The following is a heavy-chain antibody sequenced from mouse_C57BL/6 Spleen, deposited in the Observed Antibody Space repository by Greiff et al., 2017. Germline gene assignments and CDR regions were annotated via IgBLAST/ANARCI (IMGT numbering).Heavy chain of an antibody. V-gene: IGHV5-4*01. CDR1: GFTFSSYA. Sequence: EVQLVESGGGLVKPGGSLKLSCAASGFTFSSYAMSWVRQTPEKRLEWVATISDGGSYTYYPDNVKGRFTISRDNAKNNLYLPMSHLKSEDTAMYYCARDRAGRYDDDPFAYWGQGTLVTVAA. J-gene: IGHJ3*01. CDR3: ARDRAGRYDDDPFAY. CDR2: ISDGGSYT. D-gene: IGHD2-4*01.